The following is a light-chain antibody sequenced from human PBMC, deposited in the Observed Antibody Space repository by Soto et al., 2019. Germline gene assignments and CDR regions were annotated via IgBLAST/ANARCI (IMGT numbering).Light chain of an antibody. CDR1: QSVSSSY. CDR3: QLYGISPP. CDR2: ASS. Sequence: EIVLTQSPGTLCLSPGERATLSCRASQSVSSSYLAWYQHQPGQAPRLLIYASSNRATGIPDRFSGSASGTDFPLTINRLEPEDFAVYYCQLYGISPPFGQGTRLEI. V-gene: IGKV3-20*01. J-gene: IGKJ5*01.